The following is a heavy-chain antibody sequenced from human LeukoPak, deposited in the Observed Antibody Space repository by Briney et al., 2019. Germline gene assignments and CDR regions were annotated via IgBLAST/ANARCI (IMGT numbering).Heavy chain of an antibody. V-gene: IGHV3-23*01. CDR2: ISGSDGHI. CDR3: ARDPVDYGGDDADF. D-gene: IGHD4-23*01. Sequence: GGSLRLSCAASGFTFSNYAMSLVRQAPGKGLEWVSIISGSDGHIYYSDSVKGRFTISRDNSKNTLHLQMNSLTADDTAVYYCARDPVDYGGDDADFWGQGTLVTVSS. CDR1: GFTFSNYA. J-gene: IGHJ4*02.